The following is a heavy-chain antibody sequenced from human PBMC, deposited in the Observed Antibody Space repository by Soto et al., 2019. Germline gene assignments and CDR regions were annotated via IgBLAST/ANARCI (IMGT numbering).Heavy chain of an antibody. D-gene: IGHD3-16*01. CDR2: IDPSDSYI. Sequence: PGESLKIACKGSVYSFTKYWISWVRQMPGKGLEWMGRIDPSDSYINYSPSFQGHVTISADKSINTAYLQWSSLRASDTAIYYCARHYICRGGDCYYYGMDVWGQGTTVTVSS. V-gene: IGHV5-10-1*01. J-gene: IGHJ6*02. CDR1: VYSFTKYW. CDR3: ARHYICRGGDCYYYGMDV.